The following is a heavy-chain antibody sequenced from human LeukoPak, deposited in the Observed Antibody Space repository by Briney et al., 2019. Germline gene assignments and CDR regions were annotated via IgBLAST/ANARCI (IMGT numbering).Heavy chain of an antibody. J-gene: IGHJ4*02. D-gene: IGHD3-10*01. CDR1: GFTFSSYA. CDR3: AKADRADVPSKVDY. V-gene: IGHV3-23*01. Sequence: GGSLRLSCAASGFTFSSYAMSWVRQAPGKGLEWVSGISGSGTNTYYADSVKGRFTISRDNSKNTLYLQMNSLRAEDTAVYYCAKADRADVPSKVDYWGQGTLVTVSS. CDR2: ISGSGTNT.